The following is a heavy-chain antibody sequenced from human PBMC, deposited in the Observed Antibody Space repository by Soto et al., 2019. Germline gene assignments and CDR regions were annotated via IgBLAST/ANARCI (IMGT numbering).Heavy chain of an antibody. V-gene: IGHV3-30*03. D-gene: IGHD2-21*02. CDR3: ARVMCGVCSSYYYYSMAV. CDR1: GFSFRNYG. Sequence: GVSLRLSCLASGFSFRNYGMHWVRQAPGKGLEWVAVISYEEINNKNYADSVKGRFTISRDNSENTLYLQMDSLRAEDTAVYFSARVMCGVCSSYYYYSMAVWGQGTTVTFAS. CDR2: ISYEEINNK. J-gene: IGHJ6*02.